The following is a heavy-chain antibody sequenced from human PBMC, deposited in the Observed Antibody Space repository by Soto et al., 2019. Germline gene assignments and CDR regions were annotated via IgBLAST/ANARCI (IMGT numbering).Heavy chain of an antibody. J-gene: IGHJ4*02. V-gene: IGHV1-24*01. CDR3: ATDRDGFGAIDY. Sequence: ASVKVSCKVSGYTLTELSMHWVRQAPVKGLEWMGGFDPEDGETIYAQKFQGRVTMTEDTSTDTAYMELSSLRSEDTAVYYCATDRDGFGAIDYWGQGTLVTVSS. CDR2: FDPEDGET. D-gene: IGHD3-10*01. CDR1: GYTLTELS.